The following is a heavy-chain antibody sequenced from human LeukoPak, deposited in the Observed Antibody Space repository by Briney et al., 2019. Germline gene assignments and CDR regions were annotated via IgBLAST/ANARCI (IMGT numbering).Heavy chain of an antibody. Sequence: ESGPTLVKPTQTLTLTCTFSGLSLTTRGVGVAWIRQPPGKALEWLARIDWDDDKYYSTSLKTRLTISKDTSKNQVVLTMTNMDPVDTATYYCARIRGVTGFDYWGQGTLVTVSS. V-gene: IGHV2-70*11. CDR2: IDWDDDK. D-gene: IGHD2-21*02. CDR1: GLSLTTRGVG. J-gene: IGHJ4*02. CDR3: ARIRGVTGFDY.